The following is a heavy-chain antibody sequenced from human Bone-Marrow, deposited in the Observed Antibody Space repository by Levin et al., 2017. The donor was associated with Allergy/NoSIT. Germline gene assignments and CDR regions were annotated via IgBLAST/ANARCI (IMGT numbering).Heavy chain of an antibody. CDR2: IIPIFGTA. J-gene: IGHJ2*01. V-gene: IGHV1-69*13. CDR3: ARRRAAAGRTNWYFDL. D-gene: IGHD6-13*01. Sequence: ASVKVSCKASGGTFSSYAISWVRQAPGQGLEWMGGIIPIFGTANYAQKFQGRVTITADESTSTAYMELSSLRSEDTAVYYCARRRAAAGRTNWYFDLWGRGTLVTVSS. CDR1: GGTFSSYA.